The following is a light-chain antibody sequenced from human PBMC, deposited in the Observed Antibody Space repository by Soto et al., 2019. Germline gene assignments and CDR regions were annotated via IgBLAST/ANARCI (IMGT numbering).Light chain of an antibody. J-gene: IGKJ3*01. Sequence: EIVLTQSPGTLSLSPGERATLSCRASQTVGNNYLAWYQQKPGQAPRLLIHSASNRATGIPDRFRGSGSGTDFSLTISRLEPEDVAVYFCHQHAAAPLTFGPGTKVNV. V-gene: IGKV3-20*01. CDR1: QTVGNNY. CDR2: SAS. CDR3: HQHAAAPLT.